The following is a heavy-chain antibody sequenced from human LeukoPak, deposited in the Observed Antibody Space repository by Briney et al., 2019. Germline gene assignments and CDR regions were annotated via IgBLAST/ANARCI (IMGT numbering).Heavy chain of an antibody. Sequence: PSETLSLTCTVSGGSISSCTYSWGWIRQPPGKGLEWIGSISCSGSTYYNPSLKSRVTISVDTSKNQFSLYLDSVTAPDTAVYCCARDWNRYAYWGQGTLVTVSS. D-gene: IGHD1-1*01. CDR2: ISCSGST. CDR1: GGSISSCTYS. J-gene: IGHJ4*02. V-gene: IGHV4-39*07. CDR3: ARDWNRYAY.